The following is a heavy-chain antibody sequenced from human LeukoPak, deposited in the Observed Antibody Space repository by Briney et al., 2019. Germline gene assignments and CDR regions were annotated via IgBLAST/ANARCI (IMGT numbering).Heavy chain of an antibody. D-gene: IGHD2-2*01. V-gene: IGHV4-30-2*01. J-gene: IGHJ3*02. Sequence: SETLSLTCTVSGGSVSSGSYYWSWIRQPPGKGLEWIGYIHHSGSTYYNPSLKSRVTISVDRSKNQFSLKLSSVTAADTAVYYCAREGSSTVPDAFDIWGQGTMVTVSS. CDR1: GGSVSSGSYY. CDR3: AREGSSTVPDAFDI. CDR2: IHHSGST.